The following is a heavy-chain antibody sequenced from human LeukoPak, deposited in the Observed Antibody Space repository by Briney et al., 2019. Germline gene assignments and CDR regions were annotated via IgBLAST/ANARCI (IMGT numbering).Heavy chain of an antibody. J-gene: IGHJ3*02. CDR2: IKQDGSEK. V-gene: IGHV3-7*01. CDR1: GFTFSSYW. Sequence: GGSLRLSCAASGFTFSSYWMSWVRQAPGKGLEWVANIKQDGSEKYYVDSAKGRFTISRDNAKNSLYLQMNSLRAEDTAVYYCARAPPVDTAMDAFDIWGQGTMVTVSS. D-gene: IGHD5-18*01. CDR3: ARAPPVDTAMDAFDI.